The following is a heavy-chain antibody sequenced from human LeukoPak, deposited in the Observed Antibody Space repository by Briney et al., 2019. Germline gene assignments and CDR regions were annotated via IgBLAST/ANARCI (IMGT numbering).Heavy chain of an antibody. D-gene: IGHD1-26*01. CDR3: ARHGGRYSHSIDS. CDR1: GYSFTNSW. Sequence: GESLKISCKGSGYSFTNSWIGWVRQMPGKGLEWMGIIYLGDSDVRYSPSFQGQVTISPDKSISSAYLQWSSLKVSDTAMYYCARHGGRYSHSIDSWGQGTLVTVSS. CDR2: IYLGDSDV. J-gene: IGHJ4*02. V-gene: IGHV5-51*01.